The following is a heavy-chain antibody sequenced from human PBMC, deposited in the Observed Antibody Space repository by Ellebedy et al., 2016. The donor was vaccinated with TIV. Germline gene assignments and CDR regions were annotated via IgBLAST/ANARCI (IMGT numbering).Heavy chain of an antibody. Sequence: GGSLRLSCAASGFTFSNYGMHWVRQAPGKGLEWVSVITGSGSYIYDADSVKGRFTISRDNSKNTVYLQMNSLRAEDTAVYYCAHIEGDYSDFCWGQGTLVTVSS. V-gene: IGHV3-23*01. D-gene: IGHD4-11*01. CDR2: ITGSGSYI. CDR3: AHIEGDYSDFC. CDR1: GFTFSNYG. J-gene: IGHJ4*02.